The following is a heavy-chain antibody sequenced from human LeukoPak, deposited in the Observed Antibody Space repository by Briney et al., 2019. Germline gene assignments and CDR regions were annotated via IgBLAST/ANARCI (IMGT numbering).Heavy chain of an antibody. CDR2: ISSSSSYI. CDR3: ARVLYSGYDGLDY. J-gene: IGHJ4*02. CDR1: GFTFSSYE. D-gene: IGHD5-12*01. V-gene: IGHV3-21*05. Sequence: PGGSLRLSCAASGFTFSSYEMNWVRQAPGKGLEWVSYISSSSSYIYYADSVKGRFTISRDNAKNSLYLQMNSLRAEDTAVYYCARVLYSGYDGLDYWGQGTLVTVSS.